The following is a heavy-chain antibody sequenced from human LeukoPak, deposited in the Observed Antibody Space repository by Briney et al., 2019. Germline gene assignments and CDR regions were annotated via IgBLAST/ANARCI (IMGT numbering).Heavy chain of an antibody. V-gene: IGHV1-18*01. CDR2: ISAYNGNT. CDR3: ARLPYDILTGYYPPDY. J-gene: IGHJ4*02. Sequence: ASVKVSCKASGYTFTSYGICWVRQAPGQGLEWMGWISAYNGNTNYAQKLQGRVTMTTDTSTSTAYMELRSLRSDDTAVYYCARLPYDILTGYYPPDYWGQGTLVTVSS. D-gene: IGHD3-9*01. CDR1: GYTFTSYG.